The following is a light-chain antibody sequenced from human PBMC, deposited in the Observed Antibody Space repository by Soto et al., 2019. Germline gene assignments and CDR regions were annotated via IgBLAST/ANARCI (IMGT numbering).Light chain of an antibody. Sequence: QSALTQPASVSGSPGQSIAISCTGTSSNVGGYNFVSWYQQHPGKAPKLLIYDVNKRPSGVSNRCSGSKSDNTASLTISGLQDEDESDYCCCSYGGDRIFGGGTKLTVL. J-gene: IGLJ2*01. CDR1: SSNVGGYNF. CDR3: CSYGGDRI. V-gene: IGLV2-23*02. CDR2: DVN.